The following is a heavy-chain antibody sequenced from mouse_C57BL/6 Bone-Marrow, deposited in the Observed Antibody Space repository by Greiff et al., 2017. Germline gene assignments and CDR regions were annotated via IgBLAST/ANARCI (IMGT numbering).Heavy chain of an antibody. J-gene: IGHJ3*01. D-gene: IGHD1-1*01. V-gene: IGHV1-9*01. CDR2: ILPGSGGT. CDR1: GYNFTGYW. Sequence: QVQLKQSGAELMKPGASVKLSCKATGYNFTGYWIEWVKQRTGQGLEGIGGILPGSGGTKYNEKFKGKATLTADTSSNTAYLQLSSLTTEDSAIYYCARSFIPAWFADWGQGTLVTVSA. CDR3: ARSFIPAWFAD.